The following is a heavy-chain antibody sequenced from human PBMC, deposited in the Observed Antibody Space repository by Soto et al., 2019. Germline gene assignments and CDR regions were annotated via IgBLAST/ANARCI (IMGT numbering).Heavy chain of an antibody. V-gene: IGHV1-18*04. CDR3: ARDPRYYGSGYYYSDS. Sequence: GPSVEVACQASRYTFISYGISWWRQAPGQGLEWVGWMSAFTGKADYAQIFQDRVTMTTDTSTSTAYMELRSLRSDDTAVYYCARDPRYYGSGYYYSDSWGQGTLVTVSS. CDR1: RYTFISYG. J-gene: IGHJ1*01. D-gene: IGHD3-10*01. CDR2: MSAFTGKA.